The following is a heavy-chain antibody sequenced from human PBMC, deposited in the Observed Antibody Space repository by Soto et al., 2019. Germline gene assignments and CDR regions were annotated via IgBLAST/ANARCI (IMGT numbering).Heavy chain of an antibody. Sequence: GGSLRLSCAASGFTFTNAWMSWVRQAPGKGLEWLGHIKGRTEGGTTDYAAPVKGRFTISRDDSKNMGYLQMNSLETEDTAVYYCITRYGDTRTWGQGTLVTVSS. CDR2: IKGRTEGGTT. CDR3: ITRYGDTRT. CDR1: GFTFTNAW. D-gene: IGHD2-21*01. V-gene: IGHV3-15*01. J-gene: IGHJ5*02.